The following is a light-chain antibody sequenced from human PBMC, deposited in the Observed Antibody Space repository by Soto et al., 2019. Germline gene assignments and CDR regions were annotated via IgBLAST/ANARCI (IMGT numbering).Light chain of an antibody. V-gene: IGLV3-1*01. Sequence: SYELTQPPSVSVSPGQTASITCSGDKLGDKFACWYQQKPGQSPVLVIYEDTKRPSGIPERFSGSNSGNTATLTISGTQAMDEADYYCQAWDSSTAGVVFGTGTKLTVL. CDR3: QAWDSSTAGVV. J-gene: IGLJ1*01. CDR2: EDT. CDR1: KLGDKF.